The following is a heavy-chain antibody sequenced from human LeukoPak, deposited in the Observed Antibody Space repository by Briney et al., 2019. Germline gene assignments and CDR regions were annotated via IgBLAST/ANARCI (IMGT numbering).Heavy chain of an antibody. Sequence: ASVKVSCKASGYTFTSCWIQWVRQAPGQGLEWMGLINCDDGSTAYAPKFQGRVIMTRDTSTSTAYMDLSSLRSDDTAVYYCARVQRGYSGYELGYWGQGTLVTVSS. CDR2: INCDDGST. V-gene: IGHV1-46*01. D-gene: IGHD5-12*01. J-gene: IGHJ4*02. CDR1: GYTFTSCW. CDR3: ARVQRGYSGYELGY.